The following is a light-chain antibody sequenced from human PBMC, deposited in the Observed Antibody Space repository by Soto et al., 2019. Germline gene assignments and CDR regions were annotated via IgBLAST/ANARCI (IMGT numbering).Light chain of an antibody. CDR3: QQYYSYPAA. CDR2: AAS. J-gene: IGKJ1*01. V-gene: IGKV1D-16*01. CDR1: QGISSW. Sequence: DIQMTQSPSSLSASVGDRVTITCRASQGISSWLAWYQQTPGKAPKLLIYAASSLQSGVPSRFSGSGSGTEFTLTISSLQSEDFATYYCQQYYSYPAAFGQGTKVDIK.